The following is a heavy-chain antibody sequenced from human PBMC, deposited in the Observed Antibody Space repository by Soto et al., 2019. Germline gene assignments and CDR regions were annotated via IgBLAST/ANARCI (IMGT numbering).Heavy chain of an antibody. CDR3: TTGSVEGV. CDR2: IKTKAEGGAT. V-gene: IGHV3-15*07. Sequence: EVQLVESGGGLVKPGGSLRLSCAASDFTINNAWMNWVRQAPGKGLEWVGRIKTKAEGGATDYAAHLKGRFTISRDDSRNTLFLQMNSLKTEDTAVYYCTTGSVEGVWGQGATVTVSS. D-gene: IGHD2-15*01. CDR1: DFTINNAW. J-gene: IGHJ6*02.